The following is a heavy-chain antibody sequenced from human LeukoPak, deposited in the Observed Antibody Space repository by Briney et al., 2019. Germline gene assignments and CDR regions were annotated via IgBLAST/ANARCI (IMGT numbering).Heavy chain of an antibody. Sequence: ASVKVSCKVSGYTLTELSMHWVRQAPGKGLEWMGGFDPEDGETIYAQKFQGRVTMTEDTSTGTAYMELSSLRSEDTAVYYCATIIVGATGDYYHDAFDIWGQGTMVTVSS. D-gene: IGHD1-26*01. CDR2: FDPEDGET. V-gene: IGHV1-24*01. J-gene: IGHJ3*02. CDR3: ATIIVGATGDYYHDAFDI. CDR1: GYTLTELS.